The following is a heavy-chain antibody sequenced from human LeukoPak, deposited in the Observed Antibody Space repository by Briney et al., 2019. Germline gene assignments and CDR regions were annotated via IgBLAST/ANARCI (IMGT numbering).Heavy chain of an antibody. J-gene: IGHJ4*02. CDR2: ILSDGNDK. D-gene: IGHD6-13*01. Sequence: GGSLRLSCAASGFTFSSYDMHWVRQAPGRGLEWVAIILSDGNDKYYADSVKGRFTISRDNSRDTLDLQMNSLRAEDTAVYYCAKDRTSTWSWDYWGQGTLVIVSS. V-gene: IGHV3-30*18. CDR1: GFTFSSYD. CDR3: AKDRTSTWSWDY.